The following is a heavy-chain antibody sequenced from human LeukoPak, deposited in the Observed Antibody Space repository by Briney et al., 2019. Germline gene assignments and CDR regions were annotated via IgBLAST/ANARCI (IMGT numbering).Heavy chain of an antibody. V-gene: IGHV1-18*01. CDR2: ISAYNGNT. CDR3: ARVDNRPYCSSTSCYDY. CDR1: GYTFTSYG. J-gene: IGHJ4*02. D-gene: IGHD2-2*01. Sequence: EASVKVSCKASGYTFTSYGISWVRQAPGQGLEWMGWISAYNGNTNYAQKLQGRVTMTTDTSTSTAYMELRSLRSDDTAVYYCARVDNRPYCSSTSCYDYWGQGTLVTVSS.